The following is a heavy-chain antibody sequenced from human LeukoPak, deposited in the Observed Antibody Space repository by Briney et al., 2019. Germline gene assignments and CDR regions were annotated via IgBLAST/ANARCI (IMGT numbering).Heavy chain of an antibody. Sequence: PSETLSLTCAVYGGSFSGYYWSWIRQPPGKGLEWIGEINHSGSTNYNPSLKSRVTISVDTSKNQFSLKLSSVTAADTAVYYCARATYCGGDCPTEGFDYWGQGTLVTVSS. CDR2: INHSGST. CDR1: GGSFSGYY. V-gene: IGHV4-34*01. D-gene: IGHD2-21*02. CDR3: ARATYCGGDCPTEGFDY. J-gene: IGHJ4*02.